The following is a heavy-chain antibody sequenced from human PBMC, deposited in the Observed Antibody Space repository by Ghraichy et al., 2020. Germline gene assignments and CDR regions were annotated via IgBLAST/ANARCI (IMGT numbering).Heavy chain of an antibody. D-gene: IGHD3-3*01. J-gene: IGHJ6*03. Sequence: SAKVSCKASGGTFSSYAISWVRQVPGQGLEWMGGIIPVFGIANYAQKFQDRVTITADESTDTAYMEVTSLKSEDTAVYYCARGPISLFGVVTIPSYYYYYMDVWGKGTTVTVSS. CDR1: GGTFSSYA. CDR3: ARGPISLFGVVTIPSYYYYYMDV. CDR2: IIPVFGIA. V-gene: IGHV1-69*13.